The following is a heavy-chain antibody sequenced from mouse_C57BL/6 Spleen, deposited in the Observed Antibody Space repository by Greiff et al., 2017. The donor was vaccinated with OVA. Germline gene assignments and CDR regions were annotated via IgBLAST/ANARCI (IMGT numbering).Heavy chain of an antibody. CDR3: ARGGYDYAMDY. D-gene: IGHD3-1*01. CDR2: IDPSDSET. J-gene: IGHJ4*01. V-gene: IGHV1-52*01. CDR1: GYTFTSYW. Sequence: VQLQQSGAELVRPGSSVKLSCKASGYTFTSYWMHWVKQRPIQGLEWIGNIDPSDSETHYNQKFKDKATLTVDKSSSTAYMQLSSLTSEDSAVYYCARGGYDYAMDYWGQGTSVTVSS.